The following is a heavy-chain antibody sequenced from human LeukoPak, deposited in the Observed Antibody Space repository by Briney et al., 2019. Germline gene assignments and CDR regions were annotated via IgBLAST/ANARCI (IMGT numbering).Heavy chain of an antibody. V-gene: IGHV3-23*01. D-gene: IGHD2-2*01. CDR2: ISGNGDST. Sequence: GGSLRLSCAASGFTFSSYAVSWVRQAPGKGLEWVSVISGNGDSTFYADSVKGRFTISRDNSKNTLFLQMNSLRAEDTAVYYCAKGVTASCYAALNFWGRGTLVTVSS. J-gene: IGHJ4*02. CDR3: AKGVTASCYAALNF. CDR1: GFTFSSYA.